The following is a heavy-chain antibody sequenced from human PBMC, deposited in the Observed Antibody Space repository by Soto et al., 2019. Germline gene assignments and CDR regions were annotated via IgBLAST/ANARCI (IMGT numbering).Heavy chain of an antibody. V-gene: IGHV1-18*01. D-gene: IGHD3-16*01. CDR2: ISPYTGNT. CDR3: VMVDNYVTPTPQDV. Sequence: QVQLVQSGDEVKKPGASVKVSCKASGYIFVNYGIAWVRQAPGQGLEWMGWISPYTGNTHSATKVQGRLTMTTDTSTSTAYMDLGSLTSDDTAMYYCVMVDNYVTPTPQDVWGQGTTVTFSS. J-gene: IGHJ6*02. CDR1: GYIFVNYG.